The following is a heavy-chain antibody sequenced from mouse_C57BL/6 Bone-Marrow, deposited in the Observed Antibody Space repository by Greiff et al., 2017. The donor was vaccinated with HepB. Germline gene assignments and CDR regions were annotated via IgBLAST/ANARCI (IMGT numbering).Heavy chain of an antibody. CDR1: GFTFSDYY. CDR3: ARPSIYYYGSSYTWFAY. CDR2: ISNGGGST. Sequence: EVKVVESGGGLVQPGGSLKLSCAASGFTFSDYYMYWVRQTPEKRLEWVAYISNGGGSTYYPDTVKGRFTISRDNAKNTLYLQMSRLKSEDTAMYYCARPSIYYYGSSYTWFAYWGQGTLVTVSA. V-gene: IGHV5-12*01. D-gene: IGHD1-1*01. J-gene: IGHJ3*01.